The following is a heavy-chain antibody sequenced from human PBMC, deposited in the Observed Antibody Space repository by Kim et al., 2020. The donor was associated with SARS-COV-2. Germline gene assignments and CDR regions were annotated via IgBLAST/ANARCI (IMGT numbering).Heavy chain of an antibody. CDR1: GFTFSSYA. V-gene: IGHV3-23*01. D-gene: IGHD6-19*01. CDR2: IRCIGGST. J-gene: IGHJ4*02. CDR3: AKDPSIAVACLGVFDY. Sequence: GWSLRISCAASGFTFSSYAMSWVRPAPGKGLEWVSAIRCIGGSTYYADPVKGRFTLSRDNSKNTLYLQMNSLRAEATAVYYCAKDPSIAVACLGVFDYWGQGTLVTVSS.